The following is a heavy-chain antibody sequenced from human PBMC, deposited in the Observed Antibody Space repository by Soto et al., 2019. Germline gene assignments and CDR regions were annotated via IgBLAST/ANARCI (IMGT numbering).Heavy chain of an antibody. D-gene: IGHD1-26*01. CDR3: ARRYGSAIDY. Sequence: SETLSLTCTVSGGSISSYYWSWIRQPPGKGLEWIGYIYYSGSTNYNPSLKSRVTISVDTSKNQFSLKLSSVTAADTAVYYCARRYGSAIDYWGQGSLVTVSS. J-gene: IGHJ4*02. CDR2: IYYSGST. V-gene: IGHV4-59*08. CDR1: GGSISSYY.